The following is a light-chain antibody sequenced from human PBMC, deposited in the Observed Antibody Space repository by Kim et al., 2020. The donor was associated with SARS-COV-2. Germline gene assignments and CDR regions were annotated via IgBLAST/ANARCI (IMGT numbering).Light chain of an antibody. V-gene: IGLV4-60*03. CDR3: ETWDSETV. J-gene: IGLJ3*02. CDR2: VDGRGDY. Sequence: GSSVKLTCTLSSGQSSYIVAWHPQQPGKAPRYLINVDGRGDYNRGSAVPDRFSGSSSGADRYLTISNLQSEDEADYYCETWDSETVFGGGTQLTVL. CDR1: SGQSSYI.